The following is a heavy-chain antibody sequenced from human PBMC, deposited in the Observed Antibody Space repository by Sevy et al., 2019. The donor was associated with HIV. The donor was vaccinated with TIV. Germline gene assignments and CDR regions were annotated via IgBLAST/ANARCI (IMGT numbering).Heavy chain of an antibody. CDR2: ISSSSYI. D-gene: IGHD6-13*01. Sequence: GGSLRLSCAASGFTFSSYSMNWVRQAPGKGLEWVSSISSSSYIYYADSVKGRFTISRDNAKNSLYLQMNSLRAEDTAVYYCARDGGSSSGGGAFDIWGQGTMVTVSS. J-gene: IGHJ3*02. V-gene: IGHV3-21*01. CDR1: GFTFSSYS. CDR3: ARDGGSSSGGGAFDI.